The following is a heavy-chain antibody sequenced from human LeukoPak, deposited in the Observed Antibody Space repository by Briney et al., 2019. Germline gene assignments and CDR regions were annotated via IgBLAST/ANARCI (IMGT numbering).Heavy chain of an antibody. D-gene: IGHD3-22*01. Sequence: GGSLRLSCEASGFSMSVYWMSWVRQAPGKGLEWVGNIKQDGSERNYVDSVKGRFTISRDNAKKSLYLQMNSLRAEDTAVYYCARDWGAYYHFFDYWGQGTLVTVPS. CDR1: GFSMSVYW. CDR2: IKQDGSER. J-gene: IGHJ4*02. CDR3: ARDWGAYYHFFDY. V-gene: IGHV3-7*01.